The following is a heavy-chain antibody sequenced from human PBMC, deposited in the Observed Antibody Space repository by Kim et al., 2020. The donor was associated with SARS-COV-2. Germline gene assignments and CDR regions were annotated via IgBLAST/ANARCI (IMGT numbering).Heavy chain of an antibody. V-gene: IGHV4-39*01. D-gene: IGHD2-21*01. CDR2: IYYSGST. CDR1: GGSISSSSYY. J-gene: IGHJ5*02. Sequence: SETLSLTCTVSGGSISSSSYYWGWIRQPPGKGLEWIGSIYYSGSTYYNPSLKSRVTISVDTSKNQFSLKLSSVTAADTAVYYCASVGGGAWGQGTLVTVSS. CDR3: ASVGGGA.